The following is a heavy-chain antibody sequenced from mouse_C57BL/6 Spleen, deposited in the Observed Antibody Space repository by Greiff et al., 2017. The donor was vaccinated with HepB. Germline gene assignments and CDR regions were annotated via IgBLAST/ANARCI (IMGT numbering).Heavy chain of an antibody. CDR1: GYSFTGYY. Sequence: VQLQQSGPELVKPGASVKISCKASGYSFTGYYMNWVKQSPEKSLEWIGEINPSTGGTTYNQKFKAKATLTVDKSSSTAYMQLKSLTSEDSAVYYCAGYGFAYWGQGTLVTVSA. V-gene: IGHV1-42*01. CDR2: INPSTGGT. J-gene: IGHJ3*01. CDR3: AGYGFAY. D-gene: IGHD2-2*01.